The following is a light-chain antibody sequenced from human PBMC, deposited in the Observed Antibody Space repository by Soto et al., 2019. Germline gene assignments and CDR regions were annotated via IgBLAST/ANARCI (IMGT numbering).Light chain of an antibody. CDR2: LAS. J-gene: IGKJ4*01. V-gene: IGKV2-28*01. CDR1: QSLLHRNGKIY. Sequence: VLTPSPLSLPVTPGEPASISCRSSQSLLHRNGKIYLDWYLQKPGQSPQILIYLASNRSSGVPVRVSGRWSGTEFTLRISPVQAEDVGVYYCMQGLQWGAFGGGTEVEIK. CDR3: MQGLQWGA.